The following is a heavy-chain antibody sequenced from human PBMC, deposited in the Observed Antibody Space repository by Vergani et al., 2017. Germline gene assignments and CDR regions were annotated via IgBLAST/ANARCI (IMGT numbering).Heavy chain of an antibody. CDR3: TKAGQYDSDNFHDS. D-gene: IGHD3-22*01. Sequence: VELLESGGGLAQPGGSLRLSCAASGFTFTNFAMTWVRQAPGEGLEWVSGISGSGGFTYYADSVKGRFTISRDNSQTTVFLQMNSLRADDSAVYYCTKAGQYDSDNFHDSWGQGALVTVAS. J-gene: IGHJ1*01. V-gene: IGHV3-23*01. CDR2: ISGSGGFT. CDR1: GFTFTNFA.